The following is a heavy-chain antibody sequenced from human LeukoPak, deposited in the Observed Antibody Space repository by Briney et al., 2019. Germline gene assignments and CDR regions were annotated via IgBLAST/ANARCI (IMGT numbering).Heavy chain of an antibody. D-gene: IGHD5-24*01. CDR1: GFSFSSYW. CDR3: AKDPFYVEMAYFDY. J-gene: IGHJ4*02. Sequence: PGGSLRLSCAASGFSFSSYWMHWVRQAPGKGLVWVSAISGSGGSTYYADSVKGRFTISRDNSKNTLYLQMNSLRAEDTAVYYCAKDPFYVEMAYFDYWGQGTLVTVSS. CDR2: ISGSGGST. V-gene: IGHV3-23*01.